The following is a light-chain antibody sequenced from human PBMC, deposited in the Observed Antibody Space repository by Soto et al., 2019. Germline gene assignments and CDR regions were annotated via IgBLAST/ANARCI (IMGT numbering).Light chain of an antibody. CDR3: QQRSNWPA. J-gene: IGKJ1*01. Sequence: EIVLTQSPATLSLSPVERATLSCRASQSVSSYLAWYQQKPGQAPRLLIYDASNRATGIPARFSGSGSGTDFTHTISSLEPEDFAVYYCQQRSNWPAFGQGTKVDIK. V-gene: IGKV3-11*01. CDR1: QSVSSY. CDR2: DAS.